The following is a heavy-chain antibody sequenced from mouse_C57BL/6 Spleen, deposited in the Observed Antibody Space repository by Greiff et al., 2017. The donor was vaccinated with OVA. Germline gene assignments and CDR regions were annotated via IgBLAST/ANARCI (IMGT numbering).Heavy chain of an antibody. CDR2: INPNNGGT. D-gene: IGHD1-1*01. V-gene: IGHV1-18*01. Sequence: EVKLMESGPELVKPGASVKLPCKASGYTFTDYNMDWVKQSHGKSLEWIGDINPNNGGTIYNQKFKGKVTLTVDKSSSTAYMELRRLTSEDTAVYYCARGYFYYGSSCDMDYWGQGTSVTVSA. CDR3: ARGYFYYGSSCDMDY. CDR1: GYTFTDYN. J-gene: IGHJ4*01.